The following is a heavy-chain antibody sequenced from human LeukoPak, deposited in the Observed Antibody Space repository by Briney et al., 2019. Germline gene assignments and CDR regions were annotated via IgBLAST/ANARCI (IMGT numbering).Heavy chain of an antibody. Sequence: GVSLRLSCAASGFTFSYYWMTWVRQAPGKGLEWVANLRPDGRDKYYADSVKGRFTISRDNAKNSLYLQMNGLRADDTAIYYCARDAYDDASESWGQGTLVTVSS. V-gene: IGHV3-7*01. J-gene: IGHJ5*02. D-gene: IGHD3-3*01. CDR2: LRPDGRDK. CDR1: GFTFSYYW. CDR3: ARDAYDDASES.